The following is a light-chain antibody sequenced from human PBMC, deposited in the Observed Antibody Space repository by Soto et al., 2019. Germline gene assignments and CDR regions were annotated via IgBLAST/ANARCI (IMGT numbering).Light chain of an antibody. CDR2: GAS. J-gene: IGKJ4*01. Sequence: DIVLTQSPVTLSLSPGERATLSCGASQSVSSNYLAWYQQKPGQAPRLLVYGASSRATGIPDRFSGSGSGTDFTLTISRLEPEDFAMYYCQQYGSSPLTFGGGTKVDIK. CDR3: QQYGSSPLT. V-gene: IGKV3-20*01. CDR1: QSVSSNY.